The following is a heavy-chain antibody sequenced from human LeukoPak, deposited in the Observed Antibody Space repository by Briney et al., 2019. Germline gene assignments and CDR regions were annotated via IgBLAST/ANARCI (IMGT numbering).Heavy chain of an antibody. CDR3: ARARKQQLYFDAFDI. Sequence: SETLPLTCTVSGGSISSSSYYWGWIRQPPGKGLEWIGSIYYSGSTYYNPSLKSRVTISVDTSKNHFSLKLSSVTAADTAVYYCARARKQQLYFDAFDIWGQGTMVTVSS. CDR2: IYYSGST. V-gene: IGHV4-39*02. D-gene: IGHD6-13*01. J-gene: IGHJ3*02. CDR1: GGSISSSSYY.